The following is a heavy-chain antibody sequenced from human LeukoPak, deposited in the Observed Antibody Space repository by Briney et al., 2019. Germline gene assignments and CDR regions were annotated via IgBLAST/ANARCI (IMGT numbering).Heavy chain of an antibody. CDR2: INHSGST. D-gene: IGHD3-3*01. CDR1: GGSFSGYY. CDR3: ARGKYDFWSGYLGP. J-gene: IGHJ5*02. V-gene: IGHV4-34*01. Sequence: NASETLSLTCAVYGGSFSGYYWSWIRQPPGKGPEWIGEINHSGSTNYNPSLKSRVTISVDTSKNQFSLKLSSVTAADTAVYYCARGKYDFWSGYLGPWGQGTLVTVSS.